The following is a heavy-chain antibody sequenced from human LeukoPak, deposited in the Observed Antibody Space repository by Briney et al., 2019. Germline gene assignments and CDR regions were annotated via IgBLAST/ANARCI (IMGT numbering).Heavy chain of an antibody. CDR3: ARDLIAAAGTYYYYYMDV. J-gene: IGHJ6*03. CDR1: GYTFTGYY. D-gene: IGHD6-13*01. Sequence: SVKVSCKASGYTFTGYYMHWVRQAPGQGLEWMGWINPNRGGTNYAQKFQGRVTMTRDTSISTAYMELSRLRSDDTAVYYCARDLIAAAGTYYYYYMDVWGKGTTVTVSS. V-gene: IGHV1-2*02. CDR2: INPNRGGT.